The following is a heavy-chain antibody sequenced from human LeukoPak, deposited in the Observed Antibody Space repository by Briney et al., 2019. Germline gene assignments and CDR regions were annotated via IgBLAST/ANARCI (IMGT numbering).Heavy chain of an antibody. CDR3: ARRAGAYSHPYDY. CDR1: GFTVSSNS. V-gene: IGHV3-53*01. D-gene: IGHD4/OR15-4a*01. Sequence: PGWSLRLSCTVSGFTVSSNSMGWVRQAPGKGLDWVSFIYSDNTHYSDSVKARVTISNDNSKNTLYLHMNSLIAEDTAVYCGARRAGAYSHPYDYWGQGTLVTVSS. CDR2: IYSDNT. J-gene: IGHJ4*02.